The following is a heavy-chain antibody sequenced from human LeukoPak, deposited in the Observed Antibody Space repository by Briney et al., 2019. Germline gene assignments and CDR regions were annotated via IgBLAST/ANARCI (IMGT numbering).Heavy chain of an antibody. CDR3: ARVGEVVIDAFDI. Sequence: ASVKVSCKASGLTFSNYGITWVRQAPGQGLEWVGWISAYDGNTNYAQKFQGRVTMTRDTSISTAYMELSRLRSDDTAVYYCARVGEVVIDAFDIWGQGTMVTVSS. CDR2: ISAYDGNT. J-gene: IGHJ3*02. D-gene: IGHD2-21*01. CDR1: GLTFSNYG. V-gene: IGHV1-18*01.